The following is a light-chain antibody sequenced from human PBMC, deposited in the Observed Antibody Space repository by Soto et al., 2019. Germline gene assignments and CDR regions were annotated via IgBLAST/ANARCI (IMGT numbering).Light chain of an antibody. CDR2: DAS. Sequence: DIQITQCRSCVSSSVVDIVTITCRASQSISSYLNWYQQKPGKAPNPLIYDASSLKSGVPARFSGSGSGTEFTLTISSLQPDDFATYYCQQYNTYSTFGQGTRLEIK. CDR1: QSISSY. V-gene: IGKV1-5*01. CDR3: QQYNTYST. J-gene: IGKJ5*01.